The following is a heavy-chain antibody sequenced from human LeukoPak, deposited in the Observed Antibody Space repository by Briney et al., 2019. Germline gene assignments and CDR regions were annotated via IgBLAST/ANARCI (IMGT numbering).Heavy chain of an antibody. CDR1: GFSFISYS. V-gene: IGHV3-21*01. Sequence: GGSLRLSCAASGFSFISYSMNWVRQAPGKGLEWVSSISSSSDYIYHADPVKGRFTISRDNPKKSPYLQMNSLRAEDTAVYYCARGATTTRFGRFDPWGQGTLVIVSS. CDR2: ISSSSDYI. J-gene: IGHJ5*02. D-gene: IGHD4-17*01. CDR3: ARGATTTRFGRFDP.